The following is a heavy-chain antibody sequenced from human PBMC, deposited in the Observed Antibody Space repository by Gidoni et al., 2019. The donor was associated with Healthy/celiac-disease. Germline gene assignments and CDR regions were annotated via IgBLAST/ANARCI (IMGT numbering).Heavy chain of an antibody. Sequence: QVQLVQSGAEVKKPGSSVKVSCKASGGTFSSYAISGVRQAPGQGLEWMGGNIPICGTANDAKKFQGKVTITAYESTSTAYMELGSLRSEDTAVYYCASVSGYDRGDAFDIWGQGTMVTVSS. V-gene: IGHV1-69*01. CDR2: NIPICGTA. J-gene: IGHJ3*02. CDR1: GGTFSSYA. CDR3: ASVSGYDRGDAFDI. D-gene: IGHD5-12*01.